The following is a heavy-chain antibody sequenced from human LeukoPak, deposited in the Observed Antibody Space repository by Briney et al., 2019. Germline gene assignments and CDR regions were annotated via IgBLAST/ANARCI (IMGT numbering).Heavy chain of an antibody. J-gene: IGHJ3*02. Sequence: SETLSLTCTVSGGSISSGDYYWSWIRQPPGKGLEWIGYIYYSGSTYYNPPLKSRVTISVDTSKNQFSLKLSSVTAADTAVYYWARDSWPPGAFDIWGQGTMVTVSS. CDR2: IYYSGST. CDR1: GGSISSGDYY. CDR3: ARDSWPPGAFDI. V-gene: IGHV4-30-4*08.